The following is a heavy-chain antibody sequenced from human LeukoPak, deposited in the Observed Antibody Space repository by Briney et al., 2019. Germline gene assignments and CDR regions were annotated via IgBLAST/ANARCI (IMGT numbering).Heavy chain of an antibody. CDR1: GFTFSSYS. CDR2: ISSSSSFI. D-gene: IGHD3-10*01. J-gene: IGHJ4*02. CDR3: ASMYYYGSGSYLSRNYYFDY. Sequence: KTGGSLRLSCAASGFTFSSYSMNWVRQAPGKGLEWVSSISSSSSFIYYADSVKGRFTISRDNAKNSLYLQMNSLRAEDTAVYYCASMYYYGSGSYLSRNYYFDYWGQGTLVTVSS. V-gene: IGHV3-21*01.